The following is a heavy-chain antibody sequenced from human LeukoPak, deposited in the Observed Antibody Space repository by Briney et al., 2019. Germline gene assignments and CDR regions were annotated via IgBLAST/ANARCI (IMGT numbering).Heavy chain of an antibody. D-gene: IGHD3-22*01. V-gene: IGHV4-59*01. CDR3: ARERLVSAPFDY. Sequence: SETLSLTCTVSGGSISSYYWSWIRQPPGKGLERIGYIYYSGSTNYNPSLKSRVTISVDTSKNQFSLKLSSVTAADTAVYYCARERLVSAPFDYWGQGTLVTVSS. J-gene: IGHJ4*02. CDR2: IYYSGST. CDR1: GGSISSYY.